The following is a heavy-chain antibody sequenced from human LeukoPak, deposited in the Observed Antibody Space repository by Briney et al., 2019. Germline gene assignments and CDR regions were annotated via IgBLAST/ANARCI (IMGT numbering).Heavy chain of an antibody. J-gene: IGHJ5*02. CDR3: ARGLYCSSTSCRRFDP. V-gene: IGHV4-34*01. D-gene: IGHD2-2*01. CDR2: INHSGST. CDR1: GGSFSGYY. Sequence: PSETLSLTCAVHGGSFSGYYWSWIRQPPGKGLEWIGEINHSGSTNYNPSLKSRVTISVDTSKNQFSLKLSSVTAADTAVYYCARGLYCSSTSCRRFDPWGQGTLVTVSS.